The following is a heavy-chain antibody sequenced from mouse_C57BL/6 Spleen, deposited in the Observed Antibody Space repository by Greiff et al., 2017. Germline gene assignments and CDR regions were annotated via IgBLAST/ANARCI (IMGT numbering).Heavy chain of an antibody. Sequence: QVQLKESGPGLVQPSQSLSITCTVSGFSLTSYGVHWVRQSPGKGLEWLGVIWSGGSTDYNAAFISRLSISKDNSKSQVFFKMNSLQADDTAIYYCARMITTGHYYAMDYWGQGTSVTVSS. V-gene: IGHV2-2*01. D-gene: IGHD1-1*01. CDR1: GFSLTSYG. CDR3: ARMITTGHYYAMDY. J-gene: IGHJ4*01. CDR2: IWSGGST.